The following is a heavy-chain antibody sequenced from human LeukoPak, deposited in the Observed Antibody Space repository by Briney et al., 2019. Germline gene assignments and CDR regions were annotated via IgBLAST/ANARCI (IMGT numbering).Heavy chain of an antibody. V-gene: IGHV4-59*01. J-gene: IGHJ6*02. D-gene: IGHD5-24*01. CDR3: ARDQGMARYGMDV. Sequence: SETLSLTCTVSGGSISSYYWSWIRQPPGKGLEWMGYIYYSGSTNYNPSLKSRVTISVDTSKNQFSLKLSSVTAADTAVYYWARDQGMARYGMDVWGQGTTVIVSS. CDR1: GGSISSYY. CDR2: IYYSGST.